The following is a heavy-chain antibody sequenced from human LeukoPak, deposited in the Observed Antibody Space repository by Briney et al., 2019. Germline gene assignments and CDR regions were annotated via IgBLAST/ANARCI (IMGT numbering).Heavy chain of an antibody. CDR1: GFNFSSYG. Sequence: GGSLRLSCAASGFNFSSYGMHWVRQAPGKGLEWVAVIWYDGSNKYYADSVKGRFTISRDNSKNTLYLQLNSLIAEDTAVYYCARDIAAAGSRYYYYGMDVWGQGTTVTVSS. CDR2: IWYDGSNK. J-gene: IGHJ6*02. D-gene: IGHD6-13*01. CDR3: ARDIAAAGSRYYYYGMDV. V-gene: IGHV3-33*01.